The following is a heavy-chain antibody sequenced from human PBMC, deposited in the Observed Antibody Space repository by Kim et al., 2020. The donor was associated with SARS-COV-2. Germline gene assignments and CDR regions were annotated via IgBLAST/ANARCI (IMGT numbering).Heavy chain of an antibody. CDR3: ARDGGRSYYGTFDY. J-gene: IGHJ4*02. V-gene: IGHV3-30*04. CDR2: ITYDGSNK. CDR1: GFTFSSYA. D-gene: IGHD3-10*01. Sequence: GGSLRLSCAASGFTFSSYAMHWVRQAPGKGLEWVAVITYDGSNKYYADSVKGRFTISRDNSKNTLYLQMNSLRAEDTAVYYCARDGGRSYYGTFDYWGQGTLVTVSS.